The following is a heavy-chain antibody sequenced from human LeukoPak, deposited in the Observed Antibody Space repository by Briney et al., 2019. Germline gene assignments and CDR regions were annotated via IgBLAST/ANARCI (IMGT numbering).Heavy chain of an antibody. J-gene: IGHJ4*02. CDR1: GFTFSSYS. CDR2: ISSSSSYI. Sequence: GGSLRLSCAAFGFTFSSYSMNWVRQAPGKGLEWVSSISSSSSYIYYADSVKGRFTISRDNSKNTLDLQMNSLRAEDTAVYYCAKATRDNSGCLDYWGQGTLVTVSS. V-gene: IGHV3-21*04. D-gene: IGHD6-19*01. CDR3: AKATRDNSGCLDY.